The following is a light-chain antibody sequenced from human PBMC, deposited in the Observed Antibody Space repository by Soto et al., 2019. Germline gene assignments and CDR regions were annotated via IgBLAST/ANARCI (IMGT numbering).Light chain of an antibody. CDR2: GAS. CDR1: QSVSSN. V-gene: IGKV3-15*01. J-gene: IGKJ2*01. CDR3: HQYNSWPPGT. Sequence: IVMTQSPATLSVSPGARATLSCSTSQSVSSNLAWYQQKPGQAPRLLIYGASTRATGIPARFSGSGSGTEFTLTISSLQSEDFALYYCHQYNSWPPGTFGQGTKVDIK.